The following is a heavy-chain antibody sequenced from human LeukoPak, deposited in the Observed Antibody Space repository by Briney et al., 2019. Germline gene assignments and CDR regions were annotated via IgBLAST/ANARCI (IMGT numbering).Heavy chain of an antibody. CDR1: GGSISSSSYY. J-gene: IGHJ2*01. D-gene: IGHD3-22*01. CDR2: IYYSGST. V-gene: IGHV4-61*01. Sequence: SETLSLTCTVSGGSISSSSYYWSWIRQPPGKGLEWIGYIYYSGSTNYNPSLKSRVTISVDTSKNQFSLKLSSVTAADTAVYYCARDPYDSSGYFSPYWYFDLWGRGTLVAVSS. CDR3: ARDPYDSSGYFSPYWYFDL.